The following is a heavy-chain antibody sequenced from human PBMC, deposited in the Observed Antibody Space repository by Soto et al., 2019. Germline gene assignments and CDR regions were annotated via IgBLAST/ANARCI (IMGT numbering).Heavy chain of an antibody. D-gene: IGHD2-2*01. CDR1: GFTFSSYA. J-gene: IGHJ4*02. CDR2: ISGRGGSK. V-gene: IGHV3-23*01. Sequence: EVQLLESGGGLVHPGGSLRLSCAASGFTFSSYAMSWVRQAPGKGLEWVSAISGRGGSKYYADSVKGRFTISRDKSKNELYLKMNSLRAEDTAVYYCAKDIVVVPAASFDYWGQGTLVTVSS. CDR3: AKDIVVVPAASFDY.